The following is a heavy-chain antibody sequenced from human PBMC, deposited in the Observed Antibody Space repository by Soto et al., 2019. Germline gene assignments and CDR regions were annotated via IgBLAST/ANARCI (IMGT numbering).Heavy chain of an antibody. Sequence: ASVKVSCKASGYTFTSYAMHWVRQAPGQRLEWMGWINAGNGNTKYSQKFQGRVTISRDTSASTAYMELSSLRSEDTAVYYCARSGCWYPDRGDNWFDPWGQGTLVTVSS. D-gene: IGHD6-13*01. V-gene: IGHV1-3*01. CDR2: INAGNGNT. CDR1: GYTFTSYA. J-gene: IGHJ5*02. CDR3: ARSGCWYPDRGDNWFDP.